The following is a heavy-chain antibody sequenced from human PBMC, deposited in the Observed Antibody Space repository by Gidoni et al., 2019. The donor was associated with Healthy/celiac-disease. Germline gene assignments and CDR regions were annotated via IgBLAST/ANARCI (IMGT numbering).Heavy chain of an antibody. CDR3: ARGIAAAGTFFGRWAILG. Sequence: EVQLVESGGGLVQPGGSLRLSCAASGFTFSSYDMHWVRQATGKGLEWVSAIGTAGDTYYPGSVKGRFTISRENAKNSLYLQMNSLRAGDTAVYYCARGIAAAGTFFGRWAILGWGQGTLVTVSS. D-gene: IGHD6-13*01. V-gene: IGHV3-13*01. CDR1: GFTFSSYD. J-gene: IGHJ4*02. CDR2: IGTAGDT.